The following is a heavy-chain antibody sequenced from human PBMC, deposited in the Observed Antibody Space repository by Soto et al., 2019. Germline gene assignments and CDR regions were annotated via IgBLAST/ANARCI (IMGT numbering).Heavy chain of an antibody. D-gene: IGHD3-10*01. Sequence: VQLLESGGGLVQPGGSLRLSCAASGFSFSDSYMSWVRQAPGKGLEWVAYISGSSGYTGYADSVKGRFTISRDNAKNSLYLQMNSLRVEDTAVYYCARDRGGYGPPDVWGQGTTVTVSS. CDR2: ISGSSGYT. J-gene: IGHJ6*02. CDR1: GFSFSDSY. CDR3: ARDRGGYGPPDV. V-gene: IGHV3-11*06.